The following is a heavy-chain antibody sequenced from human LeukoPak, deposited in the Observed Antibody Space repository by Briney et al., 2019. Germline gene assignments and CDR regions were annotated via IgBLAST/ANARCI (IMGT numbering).Heavy chain of an antibody. V-gene: IGHV6-1*01. CDR3: ARNLYYDILTGYHHLFDY. Sequence: SQTLSLTCAISGDSVSSNSAAWNWIRQSPSRGLEWLGRTYYRSKWYNDYAVSVKSRITINPDTSKNQFSLQLNSVTPEDTAVYYCARNLYYDILTGYHHLFDYLGQGTLVTVSS. J-gene: IGHJ4*02. CDR2: TYYRSKWYN. D-gene: IGHD3-9*01. CDR1: GDSVSSNSAA.